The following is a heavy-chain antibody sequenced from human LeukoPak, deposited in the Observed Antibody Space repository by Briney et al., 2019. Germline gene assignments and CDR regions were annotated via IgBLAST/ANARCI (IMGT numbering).Heavy chain of an antibody. Sequence: GGSLRLSCAASGFSFSSHAMNWVRQAPGKGLEWVSSISGVGGSQYYADSVKGRFTISRDISKKTLFLQMNSLRDEDSAVYYCAKDRCSYYGSGTYCPSDHWGRGTLVTVSS. CDR2: ISGVGGSQ. J-gene: IGHJ4*02. CDR1: GFSFSSHA. D-gene: IGHD3-10*01. CDR3: AKDRCSYYGSGTYCPSDH. V-gene: IGHV3-23*01.